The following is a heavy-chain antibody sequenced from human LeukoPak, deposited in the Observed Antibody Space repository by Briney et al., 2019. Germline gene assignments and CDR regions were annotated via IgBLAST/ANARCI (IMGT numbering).Heavy chain of an antibody. V-gene: IGHV1-18*01. Sequence: GASVKVSCKASGYTFTNYGINWVRRAPGQGLEWMGWISTYNGHTNYAQKLQGRVTMTTDTSTSTAYMELRSLRSDDTAVYYCARDHAAGWELPLNWFDPWGQGTLVTVSS. D-gene: IGHD4-23*01. CDR2: ISTYNGHT. CDR1: GYTFTNYG. J-gene: IGHJ5*02. CDR3: ARDHAAGWELPLNWFDP.